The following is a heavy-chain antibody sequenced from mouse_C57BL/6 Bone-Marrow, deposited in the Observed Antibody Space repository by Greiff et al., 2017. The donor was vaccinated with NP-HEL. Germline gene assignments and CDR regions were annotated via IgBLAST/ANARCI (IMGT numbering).Heavy chain of an antibody. V-gene: IGHV5-4*03. CDR3: ARGYYGSSYREYFDV. CDR2: ISDGGSYT. Sequence: EVMLVESGGGLVKPGGSLKLSCAASGFTFSSYAMSWVRQTPEKRLEWVATISDGGSYTYYPDNVKGRFTISRDNAKSNLYLQMSHLKSEDTAMYYCARGYYGSSYREYFDVWGTGTTVTVSS. J-gene: IGHJ1*03. D-gene: IGHD1-1*01. CDR1: GFTFSSYA.